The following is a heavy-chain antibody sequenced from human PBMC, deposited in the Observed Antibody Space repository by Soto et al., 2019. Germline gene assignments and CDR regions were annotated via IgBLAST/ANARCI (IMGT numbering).Heavy chain of an antibody. V-gene: IGHV3-30*18. CDR3: AKGGRQWLVTSDFNY. J-gene: IGHJ4*02. CDR2: VSHDGRNT. CDR1: GFTFSDYA. Sequence: VQLVESGGGVVQPGRSLRLSGAASGFTFSDYALHGVRQAPGKGLEGVAVVSHDGRNTHYADSVKGRFTISRDSSKNTVSLEMTSLRAEDTAVYYCAKGGRQWLVTSDFNYWGQGALVTVSS. D-gene: IGHD6-19*01.